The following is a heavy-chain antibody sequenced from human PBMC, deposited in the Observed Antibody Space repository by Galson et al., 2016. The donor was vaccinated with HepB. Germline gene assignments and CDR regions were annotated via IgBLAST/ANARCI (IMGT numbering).Heavy chain of an antibody. D-gene: IGHD3-16*02. CDR2: LSTNGLSQ. CDR3: AKLGVPAYIWGSCRPGFYFDH. CDR1: GFSVNTYA. J-gene: IGHJ4*02. V-gene: IGHV3-30-3*02. Sequence: SLRLSCAASGFSVNTYAVNWVRQAPGKGLEWVAVLSTNGLSQHYADSVKGRFTISKDNFKNTLYLQMNSLRAEDTAVYYCAKLGVPAYIWGSCRPGFYFDHWAQGTLVAVSS.